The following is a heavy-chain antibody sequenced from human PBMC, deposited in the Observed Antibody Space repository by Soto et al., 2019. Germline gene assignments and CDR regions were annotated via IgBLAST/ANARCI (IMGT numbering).Heavy chain of an antibody. CDR2: ISGSGGST. D-gene: IGHD2-2*01. V-gene: IGHV3-23*01. Sequence: GGSLRLSCAASGFTLSSYAMSWVRQAPGKGLEWVSAISGSGGSTYYADSVKGRFTISRDNSKNTLYLQMNSRRAEDTAVYYCANPVVPAAMVQFDYWGQGTLVTVSS. J-gene: IGHJ4*02. CDR1: GFTLSSYA. CDR3: ANPVVPAAMVQFDY.